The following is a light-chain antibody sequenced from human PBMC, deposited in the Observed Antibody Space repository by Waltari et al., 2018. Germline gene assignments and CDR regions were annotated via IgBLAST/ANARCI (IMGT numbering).Light chain of an antibody. V-gene: IGKV4-1*01. CDR3: QKYYSTIFT. J-gene: IGKJ3*01. CDR2: WAS. CDR1: QSVLYRSNNKNY. Sequence: DIVLTQSPDSLSVSLGERATINCKSSQSVLYRSNNKNYLAWYQQKPGQPPKLLIYWASTRESGVPDRLSGSGSGTDFTLTISSLQAEDVAVYYCQKYYSTIFTFGPGTKVDIK.